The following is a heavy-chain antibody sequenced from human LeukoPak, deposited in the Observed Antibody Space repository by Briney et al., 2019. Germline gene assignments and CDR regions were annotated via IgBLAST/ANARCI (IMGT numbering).Heavy chain of an antibody. D-gene: IGHD2-8*01. CDR1: GGSISSGDYY. Sequence: SQTLSLTCTVSGGSISSGDYYWSWIRQPPGKGLEWIGYIYYSGSTYYNPSLKSRVTISVDTSKNQFSLKLSSVTAAHTAVYYCARGPVYAILSWFDPWGQGTLVTVSS. V-gene: IGHV4-30-4*08. CDR3: ARGPVYAILSWFDP. J-gene: IGHJ5*02. CDR2: IYYSGST.